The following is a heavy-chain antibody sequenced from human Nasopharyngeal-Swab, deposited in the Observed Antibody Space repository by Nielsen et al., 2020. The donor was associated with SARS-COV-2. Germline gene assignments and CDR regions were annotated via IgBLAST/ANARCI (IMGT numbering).Heavy chain of an antibody. CDR3: AKMAGYSSSWYGSSLIDY. Sequence: GGSLRLSCAASGFTFSSYGMHWVRQAPGKGLEWVAVISYDGSNKYYADSVKGRFTISRDNSKNTLYLQMNSLRAEGTAVYYCAKMAGYSSSWYGSSLIDYWGQGTLVTVSS. CDR2: ISYDGSNK. D-gene: IGHD6-13*01. J-gene: IGHJ4*02. CDR1: GFTFSSYG. V-gene: IGHV3-30*18.